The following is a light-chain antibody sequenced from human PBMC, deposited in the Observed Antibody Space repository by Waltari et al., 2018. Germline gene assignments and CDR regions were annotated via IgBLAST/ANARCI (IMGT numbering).Light chain of an antibody. Sequence: QSVLTQPPSASGTPGLRVSIPCSGSSSNIACNTGNWYKHLPGRAPKLLIYGNDQRPSGVPDRISGSKSGSSASLAINGLQSEDEADYYCAAWDDSLNGWVFGGGTKLTVL. CDR3: AAWDDSLNGWV. CDR1: SSNIACNT. V-gene: IGLV1-44*01. CDR2: GND. J-gene: IGLJ3*02.